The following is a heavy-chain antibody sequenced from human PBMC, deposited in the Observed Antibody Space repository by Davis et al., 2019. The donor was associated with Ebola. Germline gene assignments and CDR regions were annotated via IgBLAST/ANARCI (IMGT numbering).Heavy chain of an antibody. CDR3: ARDQPGGYGMDV. J-gene: IGHJ6*02. V-gene: IGHV3-7*03. CDR1: GFTFSSYW. CDR2: IKQDGSEK. D-gene: IGHD3-16*01. Sequence: GESLKISCAASGFTFSSYWMSWVRQAPGKGLEWVANIKQDGSEKYYVDSVKGRFTISRDNAKNSLYLQMNSLRAEDTAVYYCARDQPGGYGMDVWGQGTTVTVS.